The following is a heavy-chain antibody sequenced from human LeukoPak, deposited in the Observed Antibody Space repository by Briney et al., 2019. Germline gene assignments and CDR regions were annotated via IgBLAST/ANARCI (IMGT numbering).Heavy chain of an antibody. Sequence: ASETLSLTCTVSGGSISSSSYYWGWIRQPPGKGLGWIGSIYYSGSTYYNPSLKSRVTISVDTSKNQFSLKLSSVTAADTAVYFAAAGRAGYYYYYMDVWGKGTTVTVSS. D-gene: IGHD6-13*01. CDR1: GGSISSSSYY. J-gene: IGHJ6*03. V-gene: IGHV4-39*01. CDR2: IYYSGST. CDR3: AAGRAGYYYYYMDV.